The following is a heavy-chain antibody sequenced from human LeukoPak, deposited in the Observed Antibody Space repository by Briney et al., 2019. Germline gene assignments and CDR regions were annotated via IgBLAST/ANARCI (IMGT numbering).Heavy chain of an antibody. J-gene: IGHJ3*02. D-gene: IGHD5-12*01. V-gene: IGHV1-2*02. Sequence: GASVKVSCKASGYTFTGYYMHWVRQAPGQGLERMGWINPNSGGTNYAQKFQGRVTMTRDTSISTAYMELSRLRSDDTAVYYCARGGGYDGPRAFDIWGQGTMVTVSS. CDR2: INPNSGGT. CDR3: ARGGGYDGPRAFDI. CDR1: GYTFTGYY.